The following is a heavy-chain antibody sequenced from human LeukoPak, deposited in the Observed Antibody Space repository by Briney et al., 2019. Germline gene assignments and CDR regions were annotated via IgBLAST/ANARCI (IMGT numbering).Heavy chain of an antibody. CDR1: GFAFNTYS. CDR3: ARDFYDGFALDY. D-gene: IGHD2/OR15-2a*01. Sequence: GGSLRLSCAASGFAFNTYSMNWVRQAPGKGLEWVSFIFSSSTYIYYTDSVKGRFTISRDNARNSLYLQMNNLRAEDTGVYYCARDFYDGFALDYWGQGTLVTVSS. CDR2: IFSSSTYI. J-gene: IGHJ4*02. V-gene: IGHV3-21*03.